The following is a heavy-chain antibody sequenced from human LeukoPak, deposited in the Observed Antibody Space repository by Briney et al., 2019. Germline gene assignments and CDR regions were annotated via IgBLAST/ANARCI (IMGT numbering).Heavy chain of an antibody. V-gene: IGHV3-7*03. J-gene: IGHJ4*02. Sequence: GGSLRLSCAASGFTFSSYWMTWIRQAPGKGLEWVAHIKEDATESRSADSVKGRFTISRDNTRNSLFLQLNSLRAEDTAVYYCARDGNYASWGQGTLVTVSS. CDR1: GFTFSSYW. CDR2: IKEDATES. D-gene: IGHD3-16*01. CDR3: ARDGNYAS.